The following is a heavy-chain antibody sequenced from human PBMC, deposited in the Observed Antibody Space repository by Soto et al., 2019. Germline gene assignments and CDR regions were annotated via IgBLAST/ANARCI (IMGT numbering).Heavy chain of an antibody. Sequence: EVQLVESGGGLVQPGGSLRLSCAASEFTFSGRSVHWVRQAPGKGLVCVSGIDKVATDSTYADSVKGRFTSSRDNAKNTVYLQMGSLRVEDTAVYYCARGWFGPDVWGKGTTVTVSS. D-gene: IGHD3-10*01. J-gene: IGHJ6*03. V-gene: IGHV3-74*01. CDR1: EFTFSGRS. CDR2: IDKVATDS. CDR3: ARGWFGPDV.